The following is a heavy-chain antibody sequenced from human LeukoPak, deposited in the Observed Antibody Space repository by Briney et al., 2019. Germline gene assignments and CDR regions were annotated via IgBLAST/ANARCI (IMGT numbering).Heavy chain of an antibody. J-gene: IGHJ4*02. Sequence: ASVKVSCKASGYTFTGYYMHWVRQAPGQGLEWMGWISAYNGNTNYAQKPQGRVTMTTDTSTSTAYMELRSLRSDDTAVYYCARVYSYGVYFDYWGQGTLVTVSS. V-gene: IGHV1-18*04. CDR1: GYTFTGYY. D-gene: IGHD5-18*01. CDR2: ISAYNGNT. CDR3: ARVYSYGVYFDY.